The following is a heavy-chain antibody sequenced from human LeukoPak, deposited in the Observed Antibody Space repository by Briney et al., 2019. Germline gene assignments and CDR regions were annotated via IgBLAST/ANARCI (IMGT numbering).Heavy chain of an antibody. V-gene: IGHV3-23*01. Sequence: GGSLRLSCAASGFTFSSYALSWVRQTPGKGLEWVSSISDSGGDTYYADSVKGRFTISRDNSKNTLFLQMNSLRAEDTAVYYCAKCPDPYDFHSLKDFDYWGQGTLGTVSP. D-gene: IGHD3-3*01. CDR1: GFTFSSYA. CDR2: ISDSGGDT. J-gene: IGHJ4*02. CDR3: AKCPDPYDFHSLKDFDY.